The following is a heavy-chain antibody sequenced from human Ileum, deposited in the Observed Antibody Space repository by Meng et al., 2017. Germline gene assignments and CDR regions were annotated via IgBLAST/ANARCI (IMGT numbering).Heavy chain of an antibody. CDR3: ARGWYSSGFHS. Sequence: HVRPEQSVPGLGTPAQTLSLTGAIFGDSGSSDSGAWNWIRQSPSRGLEWLGRTFYRSKWNDDFAESVKSRITITTDTSKNQFSLQLNSVTPEDTAVYYCARGWYSSGFHSWGQGTLVTVSS. CDR2: TFYRSKWND. V-gene: IGHV6-1*01. J-gene: IGHJ4*02. D-gene: IGHD6-19*01. CDR1: GDSGSSDSGA.